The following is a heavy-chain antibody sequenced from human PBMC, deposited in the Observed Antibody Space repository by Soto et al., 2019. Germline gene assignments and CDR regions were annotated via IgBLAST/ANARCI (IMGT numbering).Heavy chain of an antibody. CDR3: ARDPEKYSGSDLGIDY. CDR2: ISSSGKTS. Sequence: GALRLSCAASGFTFTNYEMNWVRQAPGKGLEWISYISSSGKTSSYADSVKGRFTISRDNAKNSLYLQMNSLRAEDTAVYYCARDPEKYSGSDLGIDYWGQGTLVTVSS. V-gene: IGHV3-48*03. CDR1: GFTFTNYE. J-gene: IGHJ4*02. D-gene: IGHD5-12*01.